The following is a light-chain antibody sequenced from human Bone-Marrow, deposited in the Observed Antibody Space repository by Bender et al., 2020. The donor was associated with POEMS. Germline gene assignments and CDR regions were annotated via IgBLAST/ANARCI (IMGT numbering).Light chain of an antibody. J-gene: IGLJ2*01. V-gene: IGLV1-51*01. Sequence: QSVLTQPPSVSSAPGQTVTISCSGTSSNIGSFYVSWYQQVPGAAPKLLIYDNDKRPSGIPDRFSGSKSGTAATLAITGLQTGDEADYYCCSYAGSSPHVVFGGGTRLTVL. CDR1: SSNIGSFY. CDR2: DND. CDR3: CSYAGSSPHVV.